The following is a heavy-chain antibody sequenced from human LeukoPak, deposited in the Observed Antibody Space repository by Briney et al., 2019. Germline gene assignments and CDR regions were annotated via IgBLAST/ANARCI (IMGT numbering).Heavy chain of an antibody. CDR2: ISSSSGSI. J-gene: IGHJ4*02. Sequence: PGGSLRLSCAASGFTFSSYSMNWVRQAPGKGLEWISYISSSSGSIYYADSVKGRFTISRDNAKNSLYLQMNSLRAEDTAVYYCAREWGSSSWYEWGQGTLVTVSS. CDR1: GFTFSSYS. D-gene: IGHD6-13*01. CDR3: AREWGSSSWYE. V-gene: IGHV3-48*01.